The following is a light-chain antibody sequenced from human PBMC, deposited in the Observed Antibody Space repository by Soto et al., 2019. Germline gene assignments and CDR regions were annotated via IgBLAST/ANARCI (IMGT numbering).Light chain of an antibody. V-gene: IGKV1-5*01. Sequence: DIQMTQSTSARSACVGDRVTITCRASQSISFWLAWYQQKPGLAPKLLIYAASSLESGVPSRFSGSRSGTEFTLTIRRLQPDDFATYYCQQYYSFPTFGQGTRLEIK. CDR2: AAS. CDR1: QSISFW. J-gene: IGKJ5*01. CDR3: QQYYSFPT.